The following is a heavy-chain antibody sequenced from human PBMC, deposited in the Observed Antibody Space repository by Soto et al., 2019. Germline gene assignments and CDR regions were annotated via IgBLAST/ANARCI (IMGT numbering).Heavy chain of an antibody. Sequence: ASVKVSCKASGYTITSYGNIGGRQAPGQGLEWMGWISAYNGNTNYAQKLQGRVTMTTDTSTSTAYMELRSLSADDTGVYYCARDTGATRTWWFAHWGQGTLVSVPS. CDR2: ISAYNGNT. D-gene: IGHD1-26*01. V-gene: IGHV1-18*04. CDR3: ARDTGATRTWWFAH. CDR1: GYTITSYG. J-gene: IGHJ5*02.